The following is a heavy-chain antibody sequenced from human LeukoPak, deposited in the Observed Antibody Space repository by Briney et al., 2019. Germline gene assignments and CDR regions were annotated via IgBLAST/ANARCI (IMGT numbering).Heavy chain of an antibody. D-gene: IGHD5-18*01. Sequence: GGSLRLSCVVSGFTFSSYHMNWVRQAPGKGVEWVSSISTSRNYIYYADSVTGRFTISRDNAKNSLYLQMNSLRAEDTAVYYCARRAMTERGVSYGLDYWGQGTLVTVSS. CDR2: ISTSRNYI. J-gene: IGHJ4*02. CDR3: ARRAMTERGVSYGLDY. CDR1: GFTFSSYH. V-gene: IGHV3-21*01.